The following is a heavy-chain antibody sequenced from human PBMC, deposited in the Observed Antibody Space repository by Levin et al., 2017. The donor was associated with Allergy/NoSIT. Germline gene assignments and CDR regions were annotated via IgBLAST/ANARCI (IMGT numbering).Heavy chain of an antibody. CDR2: IYTSGST. D-gene: IGHD5-18*01. Sequence: SQTLSLTCTVSGGSISSYYWSWIRQPAGKGLEWIGRIYTSGSTNYNPSLKSRVTMSVDTSKNQFSLKLSSVTAADTAVYYCARGSDTAMVTDYWGQGTLVTVSS. V-gene: IGHV4-4*07. J-gene: IGHJ4*02. CDR1: GGSISSYY. CDR3: ARGSDTAMVTDY.